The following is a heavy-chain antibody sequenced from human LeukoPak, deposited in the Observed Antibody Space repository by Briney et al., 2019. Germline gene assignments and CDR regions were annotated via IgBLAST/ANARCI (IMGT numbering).Heavy chain of an antibody. CDR3: ARAITMMVVVTGFDY. Sequence: PGGSLRLSCTASGFTFSSYAMSWVRQAPGKGLEWVSAISGSGGSTDYADSVKGRFTISRDNSKNTLYLQMNSLRAEDTAVYYCARAITMMVVVTGFDYWGQGTLVTVSS. CDR1: GFTFSSYA. D-gene: IGHD3-22*01. J-gene: IGHJ4*02. CDR2: ISGSGGST. V-gene: IGHV3-23*01.